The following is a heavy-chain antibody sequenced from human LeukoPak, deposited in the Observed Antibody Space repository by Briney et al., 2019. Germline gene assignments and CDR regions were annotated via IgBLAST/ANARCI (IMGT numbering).Heavy chain of an antibody. CDR1: GFTFDDYG. J-gene: IGHJ4*02. Sequence: GSLRLSCAASGFTFDDYGMSWVRQAPGKGLEWVSGINWNGGSTGYADSVKGRFTISRDNAKNSLYLQMNSLRAEDTALYYCARDHISGYSSGWPSDYWGQGTLVTVSS. V-gene: IGHV3-20*04. CDR3: ARDHISGYSSGWPSDY. CDR2: INWNGGST. D-gene: IGHD6-19*01.